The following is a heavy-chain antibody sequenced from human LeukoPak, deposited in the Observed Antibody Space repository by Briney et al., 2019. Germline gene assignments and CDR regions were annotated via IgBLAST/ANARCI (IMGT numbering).Heavy chain of an antibody. Sequence: GGSLRLSCAASGFTFSSYSMNWVRQAPGKGLEWVSSISTSSSYIYYADSVEGRFTISRDNAKNSLYLQMNSLRAEDTAVYYCARDPDGTARNYFDYWGQGTLVTVSS. CDR3: ARDPDGTARNYFDY. CDR1: GFTFSSYS. V-gene: IGHV3-21*01. J-gene: IGHJ4*02. CDR2: ISTSSSYI. D-gene: IGHD1/OR15-1a*01.